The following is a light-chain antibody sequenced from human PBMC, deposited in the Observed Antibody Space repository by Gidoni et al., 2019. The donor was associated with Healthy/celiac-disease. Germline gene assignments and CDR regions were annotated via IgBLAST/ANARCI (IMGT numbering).Light chain of an antibody. CDR1: QSISSY. Sequence: DIQMTQSPSSRSASVGDRVTITCRASQSISSYLNWYQQKPGKAPKLLIYAASSLQSGVPSRFSGSGSGTDFTLTISSLQPEDFATYYCQQSYSTPWTFGQGTKVETK. J-gene: IGKJ1*01. CDR3: QQSYSTPWT. CDR2: AAS. V-gene: IGKV1-39*01.